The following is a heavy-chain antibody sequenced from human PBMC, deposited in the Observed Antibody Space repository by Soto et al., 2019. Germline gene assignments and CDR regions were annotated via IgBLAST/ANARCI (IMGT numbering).Heavy chain of an antibody. CDR3: ARTSSITIFGVVISDAFDI. D-gene: IGHD3-3*01. V-gene: IGHV1-69*13. J-gene: IGHJ3*02. CDR1: GGTFSSYA. CDR2: IIPIFGTA. Sequence: ASVKVSCKASGGTFSSYAISWVRQAPGQGLEWMGGIIPIFGTANYAQKFQGRVTITADESTSTAYMELSSLRSEDTAVYYCARTSSITIFGVVISDAFDIWGQGTMVTVSS.